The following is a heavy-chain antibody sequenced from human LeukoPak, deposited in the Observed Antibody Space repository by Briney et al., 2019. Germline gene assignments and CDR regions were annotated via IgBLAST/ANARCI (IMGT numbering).Heavy chain of an antibody. V-gene: IGHV3-74*01. J-gene: IGHJ4*02. D-gene: IGHD6-19*01. CDR1: GFTFSSYW. CDR2: INSDGSTT. CDR3: AREAVADSRGDY. Sequence: GGSLRLSCAASGFTFSSYWLRWVRQAPGKELVWVSRINSDGSTTNYADSVKGRFTISRDNAKNTLYLQMNSLRAEDTAVYYCAREAVADSRGDYWGQGTLVTVSS.